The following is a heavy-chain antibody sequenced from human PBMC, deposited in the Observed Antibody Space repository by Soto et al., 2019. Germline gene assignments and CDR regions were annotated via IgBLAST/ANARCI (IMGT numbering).Heavy chain of an antibody. CDR1: GFTFSSYS. Sequence: PGGSLRLSCAASGFTFSSYSMNWVRQAPGKGLEWVSSISSSSSYIYYADSVKGRFTISRDNAKNSLYLQMNSLRAEDTAVYYCASVVVVAARSGDAFDIWGQGTMVTVSS. CDR3: ASVVVVAARSGDAFDI. CDR2: ISSSSSYI. V-gene: IGHV3-21*01. J-gene: IGHJ3*02. D-gene: IGHD2-15*01.